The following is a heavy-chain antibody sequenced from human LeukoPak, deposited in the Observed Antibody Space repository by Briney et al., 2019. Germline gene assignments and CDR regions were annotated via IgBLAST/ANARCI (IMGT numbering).Heavy chain of an antibody. J-gene: IGHJ6*03. V-gene: IGHV3-20*04. CDR2: INWNGGST. Sequence: GGPPRLSCAASGFTFDDYGMSWVRQAPGKGLEWVSGINWNGGSTGYADSVKGRFTISRDNAKNSLYLQMNSLRAEDTALYYCARDQGLSSYYYYMDVWGKGTTVTVSS. CDR1: GFTFDDYG. CDR3: ARDQGLSSYYYYMDV. D-gene: IGHD3/OR15-3a*01.